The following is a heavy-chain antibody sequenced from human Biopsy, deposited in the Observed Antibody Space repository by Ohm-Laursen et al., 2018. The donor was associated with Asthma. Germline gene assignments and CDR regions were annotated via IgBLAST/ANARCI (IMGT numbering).Heavy chain of an antibody. Sequence: EASVKVSCKASGGSFSNYAISWVRQAPRQGLEWMGGLIPVLGTADYAQMFEGRVTITADESTSTAYMELSSLRSEDTAVYYCARGYSGSDRIVYYYSGMEVWGPGTTVTVSS. CDR1: GGSFSNYA. CDR2: LIPVLGTA. D-gene: IGHD5-12*01. V-gene: IGHV1-69*13. CDR3: ARGYSGSDRIVYYYSGMEV. J-gene: IGHJ6*02.